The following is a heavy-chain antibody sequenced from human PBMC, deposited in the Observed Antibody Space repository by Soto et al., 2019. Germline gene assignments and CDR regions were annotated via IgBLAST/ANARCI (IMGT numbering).Heavy chain of an antibody. D-gene: IGHD3-9*01. CDR1: GDTLSELS. Sequence: EASLKVSCKVSGDTLSELSMHWVRQAPGKGLEWMGGFDPEDGETIYAQKFQGRVTMTEDTSTDTAYIELSSLRSEDTAVYYCTTDRGYYDILTAYQRGHWAFDIWGQGTMVT. CDR2: FDPEDGET. CDR3: TTDRGYYDILTAYQRGHWAFDI. J-gene: IGHJ3*02. V-gene: IGHV1-24*01.